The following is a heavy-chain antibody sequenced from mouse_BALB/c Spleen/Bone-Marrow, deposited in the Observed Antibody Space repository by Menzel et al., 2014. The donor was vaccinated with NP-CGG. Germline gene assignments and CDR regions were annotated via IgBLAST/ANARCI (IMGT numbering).Heavy chain of an antibody. V-gene: IGHV1S81*02. Sequence: QVQLQQPGAELVQPGASVRLSCKASGYSFTTYWIHWVKQRPGQGLEWIGEINPSNGRTNYNEKFKSKATLTVDKSSSTAYMHLSSLTSEDSAVYYCARYDGPAWFAYWGQGTLVTVSA. CDR3: ARYDGPAWFAY. CDR1: GYSFTTYW. J-gene: IGHJ3*01. CDR2: INPSNGRT. D-gene: IGHD2-3*01.